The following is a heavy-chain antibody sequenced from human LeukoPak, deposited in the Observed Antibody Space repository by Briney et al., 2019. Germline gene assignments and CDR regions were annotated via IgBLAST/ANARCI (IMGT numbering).Heavy chain of an antibody. D-gene: IGHD3-16*02. CDR1: GGSFSGYY. J-gene: IGHJ4*02. Sequence: ASETLSLTCAVYGGSFSGYYWSWIRQPPGKGLEWIGEINHSGSTNYNPSLKSRVTISVDTSKNQFSLKLSSVTAADTAVYYCAREGPLAARPPIWGSYRPPFSYFDYRGQGTLVTVSS. V-gene: IGHV4-34*01. CDR3: AREGPLAARPPIWGSYRPPFSYFDY. CDR2: INHSGST.